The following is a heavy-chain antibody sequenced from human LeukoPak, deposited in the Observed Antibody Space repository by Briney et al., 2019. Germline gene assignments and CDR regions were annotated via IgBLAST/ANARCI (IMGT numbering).Heavy chain of an antibody. J-gene: IGHJ4*02. CDR1: GGSFSGYY. V-gene: IGHV4-34*01. D-gene: IGHD6-6*01. CDR3: AIRGVSSNSLFDH. CDR2: INHSGST. Sequence: PSETLSLTCAVYGGSFSGYYWSWIRQPPGKGLEWIGEINHSGSTNYNPSLKSRVTISVDTSKNQFSLKLSSVTAADTAVYYCAIRGVSSNSLFDHWGQGTLVTVSS.